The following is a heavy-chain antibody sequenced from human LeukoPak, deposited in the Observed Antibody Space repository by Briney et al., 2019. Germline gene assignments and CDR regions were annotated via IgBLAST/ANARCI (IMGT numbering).Heavy chain of an antibody. D-gene: IGHD3-9*01. CDR3: AKWGDYDVLTGYYVSDY. J-gene: IGHJ4*02. CDR1: GFTFSNYA. V-gene: IGHV3-23*01. CDR2: ITGSGGNT. Sequence: GASLRLSCAASGFTFSNYAMSWVRQAPGKGLEWVSAITGSGGNTYYADPVKGRFTISRDNSKNTVFLQMNSLRAEDTAVYYCAKWGDYDVLTGYYVSDYWGQGTLVTVSS.